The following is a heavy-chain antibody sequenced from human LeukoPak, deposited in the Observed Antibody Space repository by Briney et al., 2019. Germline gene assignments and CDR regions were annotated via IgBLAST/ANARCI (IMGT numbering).Heavy chain of an antibody. Sequence: PGRSPRLSCAASGFTFSSYGMHWVRQAPGKGLEWVAVIWYDGSNKYYADSVKGRFTISRDNSKNTLYLQMNSLRAEDTAVYYCAKDSRLYGGYDFDYWGQGTLSPSPQ. CDR1: GFTFSSYG. V-gene: IGHV3-33*06. CDR3: AKDSRLYGGYDFDY. CDR2: IWYDGSNK. J-gene: IGHJ4*02. D-gene: IGHD5-12*01.